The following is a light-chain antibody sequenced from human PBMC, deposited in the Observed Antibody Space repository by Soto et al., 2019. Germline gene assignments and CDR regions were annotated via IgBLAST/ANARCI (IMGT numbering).Light chain of an antibody. CDR1: NNDVGAYTY. J-gene: IGLJ1*01. Sequence: QSVLTQPASVSGSPGQSITISCTGTNNDVGAYTYVSWYQQHPGKAPRLIIYEVSERPSGVSNRFSGSKSGNTASLTISGLQAEDEADYYCSSYTTSSTLVFGTGTKVTVL. CDR2: EVS. V-gene: IGLV2-14*01. CDR3: SSYTTSSTLV.